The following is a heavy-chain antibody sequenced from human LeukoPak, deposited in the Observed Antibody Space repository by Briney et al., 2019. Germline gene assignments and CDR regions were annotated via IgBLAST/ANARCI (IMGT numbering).Heavy chain of an antibody. Sequence: PSETLSLTCTVSGGSISSGSYYWSWIRQPAGQGLEWIGRIYTSGSTNYNPSLKSRVTISVDTSKNQFSLKLSSVTAADTAVYYCARERVAATNGFDYWGQGTLVTVSS. CDR1: GGSISSGSYY. V-gene: IGHV4-61*02. D-gene: IGHD2-15*01. CDR3: ARERVAATNGFDY. CDR2: IYTSGST. J-gene: IGHJ4*02.